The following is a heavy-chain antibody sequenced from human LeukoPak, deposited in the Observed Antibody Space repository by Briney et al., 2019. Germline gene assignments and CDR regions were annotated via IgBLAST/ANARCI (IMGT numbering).Heavy chain of an antibody. CDR3: ARYSTMVRGVTTRYYFDY. D-gene: IGHD3-10*01. CDR1: GGTFSSYA. J-gene: IGHJ4*02. CDR2: IIPSFGTA. Sequence: SVKVSCKASGGTFSSYAISWVRQAPGQGLEWMGGIIPSFGTANYAQKFQGRVTITADESKSTAYMELSSLRSEDTAVYYCARYSTMVRGVTTRYYFDYWGQGTLVTVSS. V-gene: IGHV1-69*13.